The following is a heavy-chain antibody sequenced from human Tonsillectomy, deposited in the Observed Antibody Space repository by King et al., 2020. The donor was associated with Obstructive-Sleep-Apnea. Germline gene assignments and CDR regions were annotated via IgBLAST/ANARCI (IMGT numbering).Heavy chain of an antibody. CDR1: GGSISSSSYY. CDR2: ICYSGST. CDR3: AGDFLLLFGETTYYYYGMDV. Sequence: QLQESGPGLVKPSETLSLTCTVSGGSISSSSYYWGWIRQPPGKGLEWIGSICYSGSTYYNPSLKSRLTMSVDTSTNQFSLKLSSVPAPDTAGYYCAGDFLLLFGETTYYYYGMDVWGQGTTVTVSS. J-gene: IGHJ6*02. D-gene: IGHD3-10*02. V-gene: IGHV4-39*07.